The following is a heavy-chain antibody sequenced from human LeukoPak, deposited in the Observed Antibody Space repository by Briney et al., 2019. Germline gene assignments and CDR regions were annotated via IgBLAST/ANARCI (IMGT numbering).Heavy chain of an antibody. D-gene: IGHD3-10*01. J-gene: IGHJ4*02. Sequence: GASVKVSCKVSGYTLTELSMHWVRQAPGKGLEWMGSFDPEDGETIYAQKFQGRVTMTEGTSTDTAYMELSSLRSEDTAVYYCATLSLSDPGLNGFGELAWDYWGQGTLVTVSS. CDR1: GYTLTELS. V-gene: IGHV1-24*01. CDR3: ATLSLSDPGLNGFGELAWDY. CDR2: FDPEDGET.